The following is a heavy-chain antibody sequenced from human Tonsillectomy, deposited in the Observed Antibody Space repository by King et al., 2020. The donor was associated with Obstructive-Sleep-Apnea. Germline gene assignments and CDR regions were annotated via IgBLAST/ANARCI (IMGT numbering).Heavy chain of an antibody. J-gene: IGHJ4*02. CDR2: VYYSGST. V-gene: IGHV4-39*07. Sequence: QLQESGPGLVKPSETLSLICTVSGDSISTSYYWTWIRQPPGKGLEWIGTVYYSGSTYYNPSLKSRVTISVDTSKNQFSLNLSSVTAADTAVYYCARGPSLGEENDYWGQGTLVTVSS. CDR1: GDSISTSYY. D-gene: IGHD2-21*01. CDR3: ARGPSLGEENDY.